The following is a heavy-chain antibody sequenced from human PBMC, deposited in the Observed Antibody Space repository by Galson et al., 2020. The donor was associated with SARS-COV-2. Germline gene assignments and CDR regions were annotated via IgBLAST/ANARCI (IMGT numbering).Heavy chain of an antibody. CDR1: GFSLTTSGMC. Sequence: ESCPTLVKPTQTLTLTCTFSGFSLTTSGMCVSWIRQPPGKALEWLARIDWDDDKYYSTSLKTRLTISKDTSKNQVVLTVTNRDPVDTATDYCAGIRPDRAALREGYYFDYWGQGTLVTVSS. CDR2: IDWDDDK. J-gene: IGHJ4*02. CDR3: AGIRPDRAALREGYYFDY. D-gene: IGHD6-25*01. V-gene: IGHV2-70*11.